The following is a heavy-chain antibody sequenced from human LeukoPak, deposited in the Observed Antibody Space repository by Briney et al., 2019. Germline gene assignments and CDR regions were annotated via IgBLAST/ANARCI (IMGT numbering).Heavy chain of an antibody. CDR2: INRGGNEV. CDR3: AKHPLTYYYDSSGYYLYYFDY. V-gene: IGHV3-7*03. Sequence: GGSLRLSCAPSGFTFSDYWMTWVRQVPGKGLEWVANINRGGNEVHYVDSVKGRFTISRDNAKNSLYLQLDSLRAEDTAVYYCAKHPLTYYYDSSGYYLYYFDYWGQGTLVTVSS. J-gene: IGHJ4*02. D-gene: IGHD3-22*01. CDR1: GFTFSDYW.